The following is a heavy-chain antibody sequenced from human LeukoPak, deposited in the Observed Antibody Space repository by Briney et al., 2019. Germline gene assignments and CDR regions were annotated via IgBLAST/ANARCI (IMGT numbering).Heavy chain of an antibody. D-gene: IGHD1-26*01. CDR3: ARSSGSYSFDH. V-gene: IGHV1-24*01. Sequence: ASVKVSCKVSGYTLTELSMHWVRQTPGKGLEWMGGIHPEDGEPIHAQKFRGRVTMTEDTSTDTVYMELSSLRSDDTAVYYCARSSGSYSFDHWGQGTLVTVSS. J-gene: IGHJ4*02. CDR1: GYTLTELS. CDR2: IHPEDGEP.